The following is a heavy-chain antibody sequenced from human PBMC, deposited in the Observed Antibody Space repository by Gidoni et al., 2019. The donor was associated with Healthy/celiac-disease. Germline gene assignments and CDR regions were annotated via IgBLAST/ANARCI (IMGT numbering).Heavy chain of an antibody. Sequence: HVQLVLSGAVVKKPGSSVKLSCTAYGGTFNSYGISWVRQARGQGLEWMGVIIPIFGTANYAQKCQGRVTITADKSTSTAYMELTSLRYEDTAVYYCARQGVNWFDPWGQGTLVTVSS. J-gene: IGHJ5*02. D-gene: IGHD3-16*01. CDR2: IIPIFGTA. CDR1: GGTFNSYG. V-gene: IGHV1-69*06. CDR3: ARQGVNWFDP.